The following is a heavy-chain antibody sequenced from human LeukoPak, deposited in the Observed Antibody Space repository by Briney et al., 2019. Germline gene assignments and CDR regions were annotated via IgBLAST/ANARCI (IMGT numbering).Heavy chain of an antibody. V-gene: IGHV4-34*01. D-gene: IGHD2-15*01. CDR1: GGSFSGYY. CDR2: INHSGST. CDR3: ARADYTSTTRILYF. Sequence: PSETLSLTCAVYGGSFSGYYWSWIRQPPGKGLEWIGEINHSGSTNYNPSLKRRVTISVDTSKNQFSLKLSSVTTADTAVYYCARADYTSTTRILYFWGQGTLVTVSS. J-gene: IGHJ4*02.